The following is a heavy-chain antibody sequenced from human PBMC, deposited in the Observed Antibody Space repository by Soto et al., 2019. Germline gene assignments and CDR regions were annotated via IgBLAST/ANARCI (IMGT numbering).Heavy chain of an antibody. CDR2: IYSGGST. CDR3: AREGVSQYYYHGMDV. Sequence: GSLRLSCTVSGFTVSDNYMSLVLQAPGKGLEWVSVIYSGGSTYYADSVKGRCTISRDKSKNTVYLQMNSVSAEDTAVYYCAREGVSQYYYHGMDVWGQGTTVTVSS. CDR1: GFTVSDNY. D-gene: IGHD3-10*01. V-gene: IGHV3-53*01. J-gene: IGHJ6*02.